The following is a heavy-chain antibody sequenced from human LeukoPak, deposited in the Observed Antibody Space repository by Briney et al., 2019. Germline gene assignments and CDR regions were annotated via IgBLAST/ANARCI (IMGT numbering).Heavy chain of an antibody. Sequence: GGSLRLSCAASGFTFSSYAMSWVRQAPGKGLEWVSVISGSGGSTYSADSVKGRFTIPRDNSKNTLYLQMNSLRAEDTAVYFCAKSQDGGRLFHFDYWGQGTLVTVSS. CDR3: AKSQDGGRLFHFDY. V-gene: IGHV3-23*01. CDR2: ISGSGGST. D-gene: IGHD1-26*01. CDR1: GFTFSSYA. J-gene: IGHJ4*02.